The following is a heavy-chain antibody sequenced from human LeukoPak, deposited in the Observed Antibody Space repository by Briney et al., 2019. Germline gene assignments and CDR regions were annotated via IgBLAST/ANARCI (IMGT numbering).Heavy chain of an antibody. CDR1: GFTFSSYG. CDR2: IWYDRSNK. Sequence: GGSLRLSCAASGFTFSSYGMHWVRQAPGKGLEWVAVIWYDRSNKYYADSVKGRFTISRDNSKNTLYLQMNSLRAEDTAVYYCAKDSHIVVVAGVDSHMDVWGKGTTVTVSS. V-gene: IGHV3-33*06. D-gene: IGHD2-15*01. CDR3: AKDSHIVVVAGVDSHMDV. J-gene: IGHJ6*03.